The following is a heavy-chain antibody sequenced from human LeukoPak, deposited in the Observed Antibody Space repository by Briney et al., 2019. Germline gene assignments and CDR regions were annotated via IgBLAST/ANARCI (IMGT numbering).Heavy chain of an antibody. V-gene: IGHV1-2*02. J-gene: IGHJ6*02. CDR3: ARDLSQLDYGMDV. Sequence: ASVKVSCKASGYTFTGYYMHWVRQAPGQGLEWMGWINPNSGGTNYAQKFQGRVTMTRDTSISTAYMELSRLRSDDTTVYYCARDLSQLDYGMDVWGQGTTVTVSS. CDR1: GYTFTGYY. D-gene: IGHD2-2*01. CDR2: INPNSGGT.